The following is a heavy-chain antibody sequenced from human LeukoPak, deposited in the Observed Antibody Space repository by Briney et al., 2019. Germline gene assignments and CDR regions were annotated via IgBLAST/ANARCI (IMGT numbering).Heavy chain of an antibody. J-gene: IGHJ4*02. CDR3: WRELSSSWTLYFYY. CDR1: GYSFNHYL. Sequence: SVTVSCMPCGYSFNHYLLHGVRQAPGRGVEWMGWINLNRCGTNFAQQPQGRVTKARDTAINTAYLEADRLRSRDTAGYLLWRELSSSWTLYFYYWGQGTLVTVSS. D-gene: IGHD6-13*01. CDR2: INLNRCGT. V-gene: IGHV1-2*02.